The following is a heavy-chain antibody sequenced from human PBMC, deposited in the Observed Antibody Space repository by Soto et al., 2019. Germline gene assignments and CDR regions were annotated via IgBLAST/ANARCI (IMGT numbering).Heavy chain of an antibody. D-gene: IGHD6-19*01. CDR3: ARDHASSGWFY. Sequence: QVQLVESGGGVVQPGRSLRLSCAASGFTFSSYGMHWVRQAQGKGLEWVAVIWYDGSNKYYADSVKGRFTISRDNSKNTLYLQINNLRAEDTAVYYFARDHASSGWFYWGQGTLVTVSS. CDR1: GFTFSSYG. J-gene: IGHJ4*02. V-gene: IGHV3-33*01. CDR2: IWYDGSNK.